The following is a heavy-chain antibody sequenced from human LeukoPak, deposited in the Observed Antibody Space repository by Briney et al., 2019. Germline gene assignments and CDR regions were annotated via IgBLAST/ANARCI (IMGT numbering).Heavy chain of an antibody. CDR1: GFTFSNAW. D-gene: IGHD6-13*01. CDR3: TTDQITYSSSSDY. Sequence: GGSLRLSCAASGFTFSNAWMSWVRQAPGKGLEWVGRIKSKTDGGTTDYAAPVKGRFTISRDDSKNTRYLQMNSLKTEDTAVYYCTTDQITYSSSSDYWGQGTLVTVSS. V-gene: IGHV3-15*01. J-gene: IGHJ4*02. CDR2: IKSKTDGGTT.